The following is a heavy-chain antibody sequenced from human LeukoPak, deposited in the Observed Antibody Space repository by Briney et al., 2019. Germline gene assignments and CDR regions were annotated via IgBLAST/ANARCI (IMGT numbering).Heavy chain of an antibody. D-gene: IGHD5/OR15-5a*01. V-gene: IGHV3-30*04. J-gene: IGHJ4*02. CDR1: GFTFSNYA. CDR3: AKSTIDGY. Sequence: GGSLRLSCAASGFTFSNYAMHWVRQAPGKGLEWVAVISSDGSNKYYADSVKGRFTFSRDNSKNTLYLQMNSLRAEDTAVYYCAKSTIDGYWGQGTLVTVSS. CDR2: ISSDGSNK.